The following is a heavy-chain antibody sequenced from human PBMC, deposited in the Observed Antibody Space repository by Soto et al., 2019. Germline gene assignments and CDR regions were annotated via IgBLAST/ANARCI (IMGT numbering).Heavy chain of an antibody. Sequence: EVQLLESGGGLVQPGGSLRLSCAASGFTFSSYAMSWVRQAPGKGLEWVSAISNSGGTTYYADSVKGRFTISRDNSRNTLYLEMHSRRAEDTAVHYDAKAPLWRGYYDFDYWGQGTLVTVSS. V-gene: IGHV3-23*01. CDR1: GFTFSSYA. CDR3: AKAPLWRGYYDFDY. D-gene: IGHD3-3*01. J-gene: IGHJ4*02. CDR2: ISNSGGTT.